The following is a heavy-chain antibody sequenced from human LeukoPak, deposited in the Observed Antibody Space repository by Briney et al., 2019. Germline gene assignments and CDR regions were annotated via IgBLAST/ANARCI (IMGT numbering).Heavy chain of an antibody. Sequence: GGSLRLPCAASGFTFSDYWIHWVRQAPGKGLVWVSRINTDGSITNYADSVKGRFSISRDNAKNTLYLQMSSLRAEDTAVYYCARDRGPRTGFMVREAYDYWGQGTLVTVSS. D-gene: IGHD3-10*01. CDR2: INTDGSIT. V-gene: IGHV3-74*01. CDR1: GFTFSDYW. CDR3: ARDRGPRTGFMVREAYDY. J-gene: IGHJ4*02.